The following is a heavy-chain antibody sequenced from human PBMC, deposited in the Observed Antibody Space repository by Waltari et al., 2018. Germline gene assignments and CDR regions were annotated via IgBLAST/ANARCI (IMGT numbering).Heavy chain of an antibody. J-gene: IGHJ3*01. CDR3: ARLLNGAFDF. Sequence: QVQLQESGPGLEKPSETLSLTCAVPGYSISSGYYWGWIRQPPGKGLEWIGRIYHRGGTYYNPALKSRVTISVDTSKNRFSLKLSSVTAADTAVYYCARLLNGAFDFWGQGTMVTVSS. CDR2: IYHRGGT. D-gene: IGHD2-8*01. V-gene: IGHV4-38-2*01. CDR1: GYSISSGYY.